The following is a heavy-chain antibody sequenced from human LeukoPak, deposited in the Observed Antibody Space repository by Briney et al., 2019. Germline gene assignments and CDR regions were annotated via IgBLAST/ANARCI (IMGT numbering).Heavy chain of an antibody. Sequence: GGSLRLSCAASGFTASSNYMSWVRQAPGKGLEYISVTYSSGTTYYADSVRDRFTISRDNSRNTLYLQMNSLRPEDTAVYYCAREPTYSSSLDYWGQGTLVTVSS. J-gene: IGHJ4*02. CDR3: AREPTYSSSLDY. V-gene: IGHV3-53*01. D-gene: IGHD6-6*01. CDR2: TYSSGTT. CDR1: GFTASSNY.